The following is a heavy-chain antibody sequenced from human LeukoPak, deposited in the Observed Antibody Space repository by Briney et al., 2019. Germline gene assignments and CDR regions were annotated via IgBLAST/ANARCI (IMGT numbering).Heavy chain of an antibody. CDR1: GFTFSSYA. CDR3: AKDHEAAYFDFWSGHYYFDY. V-gene: IGHV3-23*01. D-gene: IGHD3-3*01. Sequence: GGSLRLSCAASGFTFSSYAMSWVRQAPGKGLEWVSSISGSGALTYYTDSVKGRFTVSRDNFQNTLYLQVSSLRAEDTAVYYCAKDHEAAYFDFWSGHYYFDYWGQGILVTVSS. CDR2: ISGSGALT. J-gene: IGHJ4*02.